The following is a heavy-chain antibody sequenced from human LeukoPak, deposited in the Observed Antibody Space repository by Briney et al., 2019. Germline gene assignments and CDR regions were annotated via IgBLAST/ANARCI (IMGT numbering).Heavy chain of an antibody. D-gene: IGHD3-16*02. CDR1: GFTFSSYG. CDR3: AKSGTGYVWGSYRSGIDY. Sequence: GGSLRLSCAASGFTFSSYGMHWVRQAPGKGLEWVAVISYDGSNKYYADSVKGRFTISRDNSKNTLYLQMNSLRAEDTAVYYCAKSGTGYVWGSYRSGIDYWGRGTLVTVSS. J-gene: IGHJ4*02. V-gene: IGHV3-30*18. CDR2: ISYDGSNK.